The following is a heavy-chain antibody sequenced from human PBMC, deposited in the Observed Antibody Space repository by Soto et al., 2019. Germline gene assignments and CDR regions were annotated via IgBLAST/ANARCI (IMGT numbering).Heavy chain of an antibody. Sequence: GGSLRLSCAASGVTFSNYAMNWVRQAPGKGLEWVSTISSNGAYTYYADSVKGRFSISRDNSKNTLYLQMSSLRAEDTAIYHCSKVYYDDSAYFSGMDVWGQGTSVTVSS. V-gene: IGHV3-23*01. CDR3: SKVYYDDSAYFSGMDV. CDR2: ISSNGAYT. J-gene: IGHJ6*02. D-gene: IGHD3-22*01. CDR1: GVTFSNYA.